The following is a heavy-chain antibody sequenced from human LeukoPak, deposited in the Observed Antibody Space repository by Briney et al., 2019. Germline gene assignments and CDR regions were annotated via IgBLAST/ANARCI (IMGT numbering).Heavy chain of an antibody. J-gene: IGHJ4*02. CDR1: GGSISSSSYY. V-gene: IGHV4-39*01. CDR2: IYYSGST. D-gene: IGHD6-19*01. Sequence: SETLSLTCTVSGGSISSSSYYWGWIRQPPGKGLEWIGSIYYSGSTYYNPSLKSRVTISVDTSKNQFSLKLSSVTAADTAVYYCARLRLTVAGYFDYWGQGTLVTVSS. CDR3: ARLRLTVAGYFDY.